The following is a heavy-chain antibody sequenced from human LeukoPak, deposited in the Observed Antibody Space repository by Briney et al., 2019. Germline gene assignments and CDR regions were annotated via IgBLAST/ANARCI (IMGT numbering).Heavy chain of an antibody. D-gene: IGHD3-22*01. V-gene: IGHV1-46*01. Sequence: ASVKVSCKASGYTFTSYYMHWVRQAPGQGLEWMGIINPSGGSTSYAQKFQGRVTMTGDTSTSTVYMELSSLRSEDTAVYYCAREEYYYDSSLPLFDYWGQGTLVTVSS. CDR3: AREEYYYDSSLPLFDY. CDR2: INPSGGST. J-gene: IGHJ4*02. CDR1: GYTFTSYY.